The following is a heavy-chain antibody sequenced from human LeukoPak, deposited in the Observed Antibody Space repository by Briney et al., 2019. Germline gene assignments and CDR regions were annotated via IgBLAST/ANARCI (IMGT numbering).Heavy chain of an antibody. J-gene: IGHJ4*02. CDR2: IYYSGST. V-gene: IGHV4-39*01. Sequence: SETLSLTCTVSGGSISSSNYYWGWIRQPPGKGLEWIGSIYYSGSTYYNPSLKSRVTISVDTSKNQFSLKLSSVTAADTAVYYCARRYCSGGSCSYFDYWGQGTLVTVSS. D-gene: IGHD2-15*01. CDR3: ARRYCSGGSCSYFDY. CDR1: GGSISSSNYY.